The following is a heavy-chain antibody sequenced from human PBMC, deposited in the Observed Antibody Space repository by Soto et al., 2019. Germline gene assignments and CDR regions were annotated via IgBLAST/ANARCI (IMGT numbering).Heavy chain of an antibody. CDR3: AISGRRSCSGAPCDPYFDY. CDR2: IIPVFATT. Sequence: QVQVVQSGAEVKKPGSSVKVSCKASGGTFSSYAVNWVRQAPGQGLEWRGVIIPVFATTHYAQNFHGRVTITAYESTGTAYLELSSLRSADTAVYYFAISGRRSCSGAPCDPYFDYWGQGTLVTVSS. D-gene: IGHD2-15*01. J-gene: IGHJ4*02. CDR1: GGTFSSYA. V-gene: IGHV1-69*01.